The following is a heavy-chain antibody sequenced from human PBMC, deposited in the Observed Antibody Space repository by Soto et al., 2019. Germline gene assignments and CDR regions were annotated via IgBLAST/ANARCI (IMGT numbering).Heavy chain of an antibody. J-gene: IGHJ4*02. CDR1: GYTFTGYY. Sequence: ASVKVSCKASGYTFTGYYMHWVRQAPGQGLEWMGWINPNSGGTNYAQKFQGWVTMTRDTSISTAYMELSRLRSDDTAVYYCARGQDIVVVPAAMSNIDYWGQGTLVTVSS. CDR2: INPNSGGT. CDR3: ARGQDIVVVPAAMSNIDY. V-gene: IGHV1-2*04. D-gene: IGHD2-2*01.